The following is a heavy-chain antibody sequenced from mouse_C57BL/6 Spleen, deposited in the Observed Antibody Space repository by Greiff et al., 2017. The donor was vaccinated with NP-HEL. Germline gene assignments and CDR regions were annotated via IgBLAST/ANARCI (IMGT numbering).Heavy chain of an antibody. D-gene: IGHD2-4*01. J-gene: IGHJ2*01. CDR1: GYTFTSYW. CDR3: AKGGYYDYDPFTFDY. CDR2: IYPGSGST. Sequence: QVQLQQPGAELVKPGASVKMSCKASGYTFTSYWITWVKQRPGQGLEWIGDIYPGSGSTNYNEKFKSKATLTVDTSSSTAYMQLSSLTSEDSAVYYCAKGGYYDYDPFTFDYWGQGTTLTVSS. V-gene: IGHV1-55*01.